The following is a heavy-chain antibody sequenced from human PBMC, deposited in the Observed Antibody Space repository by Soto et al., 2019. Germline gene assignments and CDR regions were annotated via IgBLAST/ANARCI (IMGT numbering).Heavy chain of an antibody. CDR3: ATLVVAASRPISASDY. Sequence: QVQLQQWGAGLLKPSETLSLTCAVYGGSFSGYYWSWIRQPPGKGLEWIGEINHSGSTNYNPSLKSRVTISIDTSKNQFSLKLSSVTAADSAVYYCATLVVAASRPISASDYWGQGTLVTVSS. J-gene: IGHJ4*02. V-gene: IGHV4-34*01. CDR1: GGSFSGYY. CDR2: INHSGST. D-gene: IGHD2-15*01.